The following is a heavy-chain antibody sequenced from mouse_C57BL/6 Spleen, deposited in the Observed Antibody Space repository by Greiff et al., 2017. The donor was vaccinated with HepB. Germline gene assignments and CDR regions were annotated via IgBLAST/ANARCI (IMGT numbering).Heavy chain of an antibody. CDR3: ARRDYYGFAY. V-gene: IGHV5-17*01. D-gene: IGHD1-1*01. CDR1: GFTFSDYG. J-gene: IGHJ3*01. CDR2: ISSGSSTI. Sequence: EVKLMESGGGLVKPGGSLKLSCAASGFTFSDYGMHWVRQAPEKGLEWVAYISSGSSTIYYADTVKGRFTISRDNAKNTLFLQMTSLRSEDTAMYYCARRDYYGFAYWGQGTLVTVSA.